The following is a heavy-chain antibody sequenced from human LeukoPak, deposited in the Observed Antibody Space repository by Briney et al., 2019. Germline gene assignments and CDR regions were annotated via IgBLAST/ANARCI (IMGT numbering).Heavy chain of an antibody. CDR2: LNTNTGNP. CDR1: GYTFTSYA. V-gene: IGHV7-4-1*02. CDR3: ARDTPSGSYYILDY. J-gene: IGHJ4*02. D-gene: IGHD1-26*01. Sequence: ASVKVSCKASGYTFTSYAMNWVRQAPGQGLEWMGWLNTNTGNPTYAQGFTGRFVFSLDTSVSTAYLQISSLKAEDTAVYYCARDTPSGSYYILDYWGQGTLVTVSS.